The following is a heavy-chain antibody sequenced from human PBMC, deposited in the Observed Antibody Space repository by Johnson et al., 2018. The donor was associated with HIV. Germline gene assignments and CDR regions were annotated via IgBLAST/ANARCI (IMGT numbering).Heavy chain of an antibody. CDR2: IWYDGSNK. Sequence: VQLVESGGGLVQPGGSLRLSCAASGFTVSNTYMNWVRQAPGKGLEWVAVIWYDGSNKYYADSVKGRFTISRDNSKNTLYLQMNSLRAEDTAVYFCAKEAYYVEAFDIWGQGTMVTVSS. CDR3: AKEAYYVEAFDI. V-gene: IGHV3-30*02. J-gene: IGHJ3*02. CDR1: GFTVSNTY. D-gene: IGHD3-16*01.